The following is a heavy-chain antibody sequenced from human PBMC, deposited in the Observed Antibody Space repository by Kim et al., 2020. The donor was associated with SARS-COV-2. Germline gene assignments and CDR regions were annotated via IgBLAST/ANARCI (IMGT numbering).Heavy chain of an antibody. Sequence: SETLSLTCAVSGGSISGYYWSWIRQSPGQGLEWIGSIHYSGSTNYNPSLKSRVTMSVDTSTNQFSLGLSSVTAADTAVYHCARIGERAVTMNHYYMDVWGKGTTVTVSS. CDR3: ARIGERAVTMNHYYMDV. CDR1: GGSISGYY. CDR2: IHYSGST. J-gene: IGHJ6*03. D-gene: IGHD1-1*01. V-gene: IGHV4-59*01.